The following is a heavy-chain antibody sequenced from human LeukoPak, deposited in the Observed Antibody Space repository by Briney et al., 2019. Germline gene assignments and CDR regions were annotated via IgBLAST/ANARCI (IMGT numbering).Heavy chain of an antibody. CDR2: MSGSSDYI. D-gene: IGHD6-13*01. V-gene: IGHV3-9*01. CDR3: VRAGGSSWSDF. Sequence: GGSLRLSCAASAFTFGDYAMHWVRQAPGKGLEWVSGMSGSSDYIRYADSVKGRFTISRDNAKNSVFVQMNGLRVEDTAVYYCVRAGGSSWSDFWGQGTLVTVSS. CDR1: AFTFGDYA. J-gene: IGHJ4*02.